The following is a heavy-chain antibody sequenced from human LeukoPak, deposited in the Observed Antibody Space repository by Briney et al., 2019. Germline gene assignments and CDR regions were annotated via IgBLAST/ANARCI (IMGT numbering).Heavy chain of an antibody. Sequence: SETLSLTCAVYGGSFSGYYWSWIRQPPGKGLEWIGEINHSGSTNYNPSLKSRVTISVDTSKNQFSLKLSSVTAADTAVYYCARRRIQLWLKIFDYWGQGTLVTVSS. CDR3: ARRRIQLWLKIFDY. CDR2: INHSGST. J-gene: IGHJ4*02. V-gene: IGHV4-34*01. CDR1: GGSFSGYY. D-gene: IGHD5-18*01.